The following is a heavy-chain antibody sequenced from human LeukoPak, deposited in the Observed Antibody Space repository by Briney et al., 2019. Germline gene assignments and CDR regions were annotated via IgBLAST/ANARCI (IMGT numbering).Heavy chain of an antibody. CDR1: GFTFSDYY. CDR2: ISSSGSTI. V-gene: IGHV3-11*01. D-gene: IGHD6-13*01. J-gene: IGHJ6*03. Sequence: KPGGSLRLSCAASGFTFSDYYMSWIRQAPGKGLEWVSYISSSGSTIYYADPVKGRFTISRDNAKNSLYLQMNSLRAEDTAVYYCARAKGSSWYPYYYMDVWGKGTTVTVSS. CDR3: ARAKGSSWYPYYYMDV.